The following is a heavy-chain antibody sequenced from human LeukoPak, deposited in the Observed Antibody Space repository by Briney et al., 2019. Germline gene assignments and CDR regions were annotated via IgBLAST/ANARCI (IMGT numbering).Heavy chain of an antibody. CDR1: GYTFTGYY. Sequence: GASVKVSCKASGYTFTGYYMHWVRQAPGQGLEWMGWINPNSGGTNYAQKFQGRATMTRDTSISTVYMELSRLRSDDTAVYYCARDQTWGYYMDVWGKGTTVTVSS. V-gene: IGHV1-2*02. J-gene: IGHJ6*03. CDR2: INPNSGGT. D-gene: IGHD1-26*01. CDR3: ARDQTWGYYMDV.